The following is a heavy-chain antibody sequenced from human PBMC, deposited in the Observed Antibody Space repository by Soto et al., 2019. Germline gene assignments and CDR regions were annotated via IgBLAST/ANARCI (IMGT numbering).Heavy chain of an antibody. D-gene: IGHD3-22*01. Sequence: PGGSLRLSCAASGFTFSSYWMHWVRQAPGKGLVWVSRINSDGSSTSYADSVKGRFTISRDNAKNTLYLQMNSLRAEDTAVYCCARDTKYYYDSSGPPDAFDIWGQGTMVTVSS. V-gene: IGHV3-74*01. CDR2: INSDGSST. CDR3: ARDTKYYYDSSGPPDAFDI. J-gene: IGHJ3*02. CDR1: GFTFSSYW.